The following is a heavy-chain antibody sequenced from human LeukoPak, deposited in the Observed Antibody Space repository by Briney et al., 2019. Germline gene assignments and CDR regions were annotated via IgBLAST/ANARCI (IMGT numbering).Heavy chain of an antibody. V-gene: IGHV1-2*02. D-gene: IGHD3-3*01. Sequence: ASVKVSCKASGYTFTSYDINWVRQATGQGLEWMGWINPNSGGTNYAQKFQGRVTMTRDTSISTAYMELSRLRSDDTAVYYCARGTWSGYSTYYYYMDVWGKGTTVTVSS. J-gene: IGHJ6*03. CDR1: GYTFTSYD. CDR2: INPNSGGT. CDR3: ARGTWSGYSTYYYYMDV.